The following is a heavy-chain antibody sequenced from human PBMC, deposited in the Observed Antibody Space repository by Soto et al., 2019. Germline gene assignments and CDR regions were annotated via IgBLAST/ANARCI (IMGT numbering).Heavy chain of an antibody. V-gene: IGHV4-59*01. CDR2: IYYSGST. Sequence: PSGTLSLTRTVSGGSIGSYYWSWIRQPPGKGLEWIGYIYYSGSTNYNPSLKSRVTISVDTSKNQFSLKLSSVTAADTAVYYCARWRNWFDPWGQGTLVTVS. J-gene: IGHJ5*02. D-gene: IGHD3-3*01. CDR1: GGSIGSYY. CDR3: ARWRNWFDP.